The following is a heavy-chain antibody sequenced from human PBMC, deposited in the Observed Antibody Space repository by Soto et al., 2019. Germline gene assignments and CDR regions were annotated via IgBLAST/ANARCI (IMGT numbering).Heavy chain of an antibody. D-gene: IGHD2-2*02. J-gene: IGHJ3*02. V-gene: IGHV1-46*01. CDR2: INPSGGRT. CDR1: GYTFTSYY. CDR3: ARDNTLTAFDI. Sequence: GASVKVSFKASGYTFTSYYMHWVRQAPGQGLEWMGIINPSGGRTIYAQKFQGRVTMTRDTSTRTVYMELSSLRSEDTAVYYCARDNTLTAFDIWGQGTMVTVSS.